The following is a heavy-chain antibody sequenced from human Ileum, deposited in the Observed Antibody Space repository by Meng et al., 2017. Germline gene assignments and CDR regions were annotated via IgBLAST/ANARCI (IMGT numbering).Heavy chain of an antibody. CDR1: GGSVNNYY. CDR3: ARDSFRSSFDS. Sequence: SETLSLTCTVSGGSVNNYYWNFLRQPAGSGLEWIGRVHATGSTSYNPSLKSRVTISVDTSKNQFYLKLNSMTAADTAVYYCARDSFRSSFDSWGQGMLVTGSS. J-gene: IGHJ4*02. V-gene: IGHV4-4*07. CDR2: VHATGST.